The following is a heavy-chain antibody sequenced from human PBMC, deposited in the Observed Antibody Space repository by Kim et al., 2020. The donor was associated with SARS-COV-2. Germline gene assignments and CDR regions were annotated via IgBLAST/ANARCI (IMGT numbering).Heavy chain of an antibody. CDR1: GFTFSNYW. V-gene: IGHV3-7*03. Sequence: GGSLRLSCAASGFTFSNYWMSWVRQAPGKGLEWVANIKEEGSEKYYADSVKGRFIISRDNTKKSLYLQMNSLRVEDTAVYYCARDWAPPGVRGVPGKVWGQGTLVSVSS. D-gene: IGHD3-10*01. CDR2: IKEEGSEK. J-gene: IGHJ4*02. CDR3: ARDWAPPGVRGVPGKV.